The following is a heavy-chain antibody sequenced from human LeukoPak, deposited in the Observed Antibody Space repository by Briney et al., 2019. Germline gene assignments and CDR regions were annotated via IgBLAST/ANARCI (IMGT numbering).Heavy chain of an antibody. D-gene: IGHD3-3*01. Sequence: ASVKVSCKASGYTFTGYYMHWVRQAPGQGLEWMGRITPNSGGTNYARKFQGRVTMTRDTSISTAYMELSRLRSDDTAVYYCARAVNYDFWSGSGNWFDPWGQGTLVTVSS. CDR1: GYTFTGYY. J-gene: IGHJ5*02. CDR3: ARAVNYDFWSGSGNWFDP. V-gene: IGHV1-2*06. CDR2: ITPNSGGT.